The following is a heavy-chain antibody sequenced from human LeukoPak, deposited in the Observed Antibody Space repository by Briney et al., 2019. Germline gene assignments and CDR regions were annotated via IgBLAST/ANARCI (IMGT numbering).Heavy chain of an antibody. Sequence: PGGSLRLSCAASGFTFSSYAMHWVRQAPGKGLEWVANINRDGSERYYVDSVKGRFTISRDDAKSSLYLQMNSLRAEDTAVYYCARRNAKDVWGQGTTVIVFS. CDR1: GFTFSSYA. J-gene: IGHJ6*02. CDR2: INRDGSER. V-gene: IGHV3-7*03. D-gene: IGHD2-8*01. CDR3: ARRNAKDV.